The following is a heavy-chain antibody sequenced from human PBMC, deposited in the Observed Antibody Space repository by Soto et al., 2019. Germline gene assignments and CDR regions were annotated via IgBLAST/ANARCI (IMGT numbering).Heavy chain of an antibody. CDR1: GGSISSSNW. CDR3: AREGRITIFGVVIPSGMDV. CDR2: IYHSGST. Sequence: PSETLSLTCAVSGGSISSSNWWSWVRQPPGKGLEWIGEIYHSGSTNYNPSLKSRVTVSVDKSKNQFSLKLSSVTAADTAVYYCAREGRITIFGVVIPSGMDVWGQGTTVTVSS. V-gene: IGHV4-4*02. D-gene: IGHD3-3*01. J-gene: IGHJ6*02.